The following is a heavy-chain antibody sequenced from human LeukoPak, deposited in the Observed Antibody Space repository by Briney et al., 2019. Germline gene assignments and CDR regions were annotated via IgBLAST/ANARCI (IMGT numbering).Heavy chain of an antibody. CDR1: GYTFTSYG. CDR2: ISAYNGNT. CDR3: ARTVGYGDYSWFDP. Sequence: ASVKVSCKASGYTFTSYGISWVRQAPGQGLEWMGWISAYNGNTNYAQKLQGRVTMTTDTSISTAYMELSRLRSDDTAVYYCARTVGYGDYSWFDPWGQGTLVTVSS. V-gene: IGHV1-18*01. J-gene: IGHJ5*02. D-gene: IGHD4-17*01.